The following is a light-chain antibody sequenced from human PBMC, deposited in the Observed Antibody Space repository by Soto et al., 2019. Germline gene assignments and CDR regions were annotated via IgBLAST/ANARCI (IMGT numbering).Light chain of an antibody. CDR3: QQYGSSRT. CDR2: GAS. J-gene: IGKJ1*01. CDR1: QSVSSSY. Sequence: EIVLTHSPGTLSLSPGQRTTLXYRASQSVSSSYLAWYQQKPGQAPRLLIYGASSRATGIPDRFSGSGSGTDFTLTISRLEPEDFAVYYCQQYGSSRTFGQGTKVDIK. V-gene: IGKV3-20*01.